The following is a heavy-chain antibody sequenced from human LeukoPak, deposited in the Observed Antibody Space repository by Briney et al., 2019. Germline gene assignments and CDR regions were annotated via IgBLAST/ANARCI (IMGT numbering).Heavy chain of an antibody. V-gene: IGHV4-59*12. CDR2: IYYSGST. D-gene: IGHD7-27*01. Sequence: SETLSLTCTVSGGSISSYYWSWIRQPPGKGLEWIGYIYYSGSTNYNPSLKSRVTISVDTSKNQFSLKLSSVSAADTAVYYCASRNWGSSGYWSQGTLVTVSS. CDR3: ASRNWGSSGY. J-gene: IGHJ4*02. CDR1: GGSISSYY.